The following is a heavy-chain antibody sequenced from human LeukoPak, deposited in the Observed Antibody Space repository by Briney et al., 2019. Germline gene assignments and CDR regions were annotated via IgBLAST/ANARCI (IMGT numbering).Heavy chain of an antibody. CDR1: GFSSSTYA. CDR3: ARAGLLPLHAFDI. Sequence: GGSLRLSCAASGFSSSTYAMSWVRQAPGKGLEPVSGVSGSGGTTYYADSVKGRFTISRDNAKNSLYLQMNSLRAEDTAVYYCARAGLLPLHAFDIWGQGTMVTVSS. D-gene: IGHD3-22*01. CDR2: VSGSGGTT. V-gene: IGHV3-23*01. J-gene: IGHJ3*02.